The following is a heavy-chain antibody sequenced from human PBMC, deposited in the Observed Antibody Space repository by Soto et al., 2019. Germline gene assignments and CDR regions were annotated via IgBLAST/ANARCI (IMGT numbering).Heavy chain of an antibody. D-gene: IGHD3-3*01. CDR3: ARAILAAVNPPDY. CDR2: IYYSGST. J-gene: IGHJ4*02. Sequence: PSETLSLTCTVSGGSISSSNSYWGWIRQPPGKGLEWIGSIYYSGSTYYNPPLKSRVTISVDTSKNQFSLKLSSVTSADTAVYYCARAILAAVNPPDYWGQGTLVTVSS. V-gene: IGHV4-39*01. CDR1: GGSISSSNSY.